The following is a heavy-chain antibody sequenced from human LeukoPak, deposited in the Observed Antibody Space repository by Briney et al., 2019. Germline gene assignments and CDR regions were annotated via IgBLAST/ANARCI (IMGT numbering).Heavy chain of an antibody. CDR1: GFTFSSYG. Sequence: GRSLRLSCAASGFTFSSYGMHWVRQAPGKGLEWVAVIWYDGSNKYYVDSVKGRFTISRDNSKNTLYLQMNSLRAEDTAVYYCAREQWLVGWDYWGQGTLVTVSS. CDR3: AREQWLVGWDY. V-gene: IGHV3-33*01. J-gene: IGHJ4*02. CDR2: IWYDGSNK. D-gene: IGHD6-19*01.